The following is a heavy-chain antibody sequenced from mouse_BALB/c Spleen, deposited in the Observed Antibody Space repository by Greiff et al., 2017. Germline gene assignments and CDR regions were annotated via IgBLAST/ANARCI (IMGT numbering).Heavy chain of an antibody. Sequence: VQLKQSGPGLVQPSQSLSITCTVSGFSLTSYGVHWVRQSPGEGLEWLGVIWSGGSTDYNAAFISRLSISKDNSKSQVFFKMNSLQADDTAIYYCARTYGKGNPPWFAYWGQGTLVTVSA. CDR3: ARTYGKGNPPWFAY. CDR1: GFSLTSYG. J-gene: IGHJ3*01. D-gene: IGHD1-1*01. V-gene: IGHV2-4-1*01. CDR2: IWSGGST.